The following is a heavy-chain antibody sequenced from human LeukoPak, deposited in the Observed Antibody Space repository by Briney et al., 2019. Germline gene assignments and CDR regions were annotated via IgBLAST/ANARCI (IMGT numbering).Heavy chain of an antibody. CDR1: GGSISSSNW. D-gene: IGHD5-12*01. Sequence: SETLSLTCAVSGGSISSSNWWSWVRQPPGKGLEWIGEIYHSGSTNYNPSLKSRVTISVDKSKNQFSLKLSSVTAADTAVYYCASGYDYARDAFDIWSQGTMVTVSS. CDR2: IYHSGST. V-gene: IGHV4-4*02. CDR3: ASGYDYARDAFDI. J-gene: IGHJ3*02.